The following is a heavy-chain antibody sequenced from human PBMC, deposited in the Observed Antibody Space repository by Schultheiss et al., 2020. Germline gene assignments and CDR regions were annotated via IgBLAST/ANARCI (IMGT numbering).Heavy chain of an antibody. CDR1: GGTFSSYA. CDR3: ARGPYGMIRDYYYYGMDV. Sequence: SVKVSCKASGGTFSSYAISWVRQAPGQGLEWMGGIIPIFGTANYAQKFQGRVTITADESTSTAYMELSSLRAEDTAVYYCARGPYGMIRDYYYYGMDVWGQGTTVTVSS. J-gene: IGHJ6*02. V-gene: IGHV1-69*13. D-gene: IGHD3-16*01. CDR2: IIPIFGTA.